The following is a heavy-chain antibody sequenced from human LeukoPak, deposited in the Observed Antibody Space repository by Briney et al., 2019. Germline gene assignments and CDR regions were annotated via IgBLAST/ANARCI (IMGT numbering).Heavy chain of an antibody. J-gene: IGHJ4*02. V-gene: IGHV5-51*01. CDR2: SFPVDCDT. CDR1: VXTFTNYW. Sequence: GESLKISCRGSVXTFTNYWIGWVRQMPGKGLEWMGFSFPVDCDTRYSPSFLGQVTISADKSISTAYLQWSSLKASDTAMYYCARLPGYCSGASCYFDYWGQGTLVTVSS. CDR3: ARLPGYCSGASCYFDY. D-gene: IGHD2-15*01.